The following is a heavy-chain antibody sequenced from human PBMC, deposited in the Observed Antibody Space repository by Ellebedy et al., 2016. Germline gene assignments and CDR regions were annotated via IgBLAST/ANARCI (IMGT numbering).Heavy chain of an antibody. CDR2: IYYSGST. Sequence: SETLSLTXTVSGGSVSSGSYYWSWIRQPPGKGLEWIGYIYYSGSTNYNPSLKSRVTISVDTSKNQFSLKLSSVTAADTAVYYCARSFGGPDLWYFSDYFDYWGQGTLATVSS. D-gene: IGHD3-16*01. V-gene: IGHV4-61*01. J-gene: IGHJ4*02. CDR3: ARSFGGPDLWYFSDYFDY. CDR1: GGSVSSGSYY.